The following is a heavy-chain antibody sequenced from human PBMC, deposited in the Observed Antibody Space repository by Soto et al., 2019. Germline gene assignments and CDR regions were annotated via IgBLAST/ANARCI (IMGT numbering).Heavy chain of an antibody. Sequence: GGSLRLSCAASGFTFSSYWMSWVRQAPGKGLEWVANIKQDGSEKYYVDSVKGRFTISRDNAKNSLYLQMNSLRAEDTAVYYCARDKSYYDYWSGYYYYYGMDVWGQGTTVTVS. D-gene: IGHD3-3*01. CDR2: IKQDGSEK. CDR1: GFTFSSYW. J-gene: IGHJ6*02. V-gene: IGHV3-7*01. CDR3: ARDKSYYDYWSGYYYYYGMDV.